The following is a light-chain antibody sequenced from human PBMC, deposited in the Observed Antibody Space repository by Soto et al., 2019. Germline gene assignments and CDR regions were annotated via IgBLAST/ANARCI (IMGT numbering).Light chain of an antibody. CDR3: SSYTSSNTLV. CDR1: SSDVGAYNY. J-gene: IGLJ3*02. CDR2: DVS. V-gene: IGLV2-14*01. Sequence: SALTQPASVSGSPGQSITISCTGTSSDVGAYNYVSWYQQHPGKAPKLMIYDVSNRPSGVSNRFSGSKSGNTASLTISGLQAEDEADYYCSSYTSSNTLVFGGGTKVTVL.